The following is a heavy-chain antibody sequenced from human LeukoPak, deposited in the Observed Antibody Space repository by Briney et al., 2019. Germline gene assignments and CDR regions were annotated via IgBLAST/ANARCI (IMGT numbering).Heavy chain of an antibody. J-gene: IGHJ3*02. V-gene: IGHV4-39*01. D-gene: IGHD5-24*01. Sequence: PSETLSLTCSVSGGSISSGTVYWGWIRQSPGKGLEWIGSFYSSGSTYKNPSLKTRVSISADTSKNQLSLQMSSMTAADTAIYYCARRPTALEAFDIWGHGTMVTVSS. CDR1: GGSISSGTVY. CDR2: FYSSGST. CDR3: ARRPTALEAFDI.